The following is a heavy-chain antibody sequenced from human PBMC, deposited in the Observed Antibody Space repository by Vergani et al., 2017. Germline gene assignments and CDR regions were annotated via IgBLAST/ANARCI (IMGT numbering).Heavy chain of an antibody. CDR3: ARDAVYGSYYYYYGMDV. D-gene: IGHD4-17*01. V-gene: IGHV4-39*07. CDR1: GGSISSSSYY. J-gene: IGHJ6*02. CDR2: IYYSGST. Sequence: QVQLQESGPGLVKPSETLSLTCTVSGGSISSSSYYWGWIRQPPGKGLEWIGSIYYSGSTYYNPSLKSRVTISVDTSKNQFSLKLSSVTAADTAVYYCARDAVYGSYYYYYGMDVWGQGTTVTVSS.